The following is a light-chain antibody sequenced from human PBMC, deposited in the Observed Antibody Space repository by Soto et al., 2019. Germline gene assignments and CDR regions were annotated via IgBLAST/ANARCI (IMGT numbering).Light chain of an antibody. CDR2: DTS. CDR1: ESVSSSS. V-gene: IGKV3-20*01. Sequence: EIVLTQSPGTLSLSPGERATLSCRASESVSSSSLAWYQQKPGQTPRLLMYDTSSRATGIPDRFRGSGSGTDVTLTISRLEPEDFAVYYCQQYASSTGTFGQGTRVEIK. J-gene: IGKJ1*01. CDR3: QQYASSTGT.